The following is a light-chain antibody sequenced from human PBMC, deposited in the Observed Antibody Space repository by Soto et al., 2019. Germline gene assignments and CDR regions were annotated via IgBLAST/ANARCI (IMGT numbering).Light chain of an antibody. CDR2: NNN. Sequence: QSVLTQPPSASGTPGQRVTISCSGGSSNIGTNAVNWYQQLPGTAPKLLIYNNNQRPSGVPDRFSGSKSGTSASLAISGLQSEDEADYYCAARDDSLNGDVFGTGTKITVL. CDR1: SSNIGTNA. V-gene: IGLV1-44*01. J-gene: IGLJ1*01. CDR3: AARDDSLNGDV.